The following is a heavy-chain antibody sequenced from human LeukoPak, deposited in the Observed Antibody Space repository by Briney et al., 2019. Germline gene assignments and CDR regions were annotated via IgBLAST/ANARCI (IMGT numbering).Heavy chain of an antibody. Sequence: GGSLRLSCAASGFTFSSYAMRWVRQAPGKGLEWVAFIRYDGSNKYYADSVKGRFTISRDNSKNTLYLQMNSLRAEDTAVYYCANVDDYGDYPDAFDIWGQGTMVTVSS. CDR2: IRYDGSNK. CDR3: ANVDDYGDYPDAFDI. CDR1: GFTFSSYA. V-gene: IGHV3-30*02. J-gene: IGHJ3*02. D-gene: IGHD4-17*01.